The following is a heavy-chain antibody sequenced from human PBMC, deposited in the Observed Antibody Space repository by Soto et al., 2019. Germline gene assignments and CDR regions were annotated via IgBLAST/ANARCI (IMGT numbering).Heavy chain of an antibody. J-gene: IGHJ5*02. Sequence: QITLKESGPTLVKPTQTLTLTCTFSGFSLSTSGVGVGWIRQPPGKHLEWLALIYWDDDKRYSPSLKSSLTISKDTSKNQVVLTMTNMDPVDTATYYCALTYYGSGSYYNVRWFDPWGQGTLVTVSS. CDR1: GFSLSTSGVG. D-gene: IGHD3-10*01. V-gene: IGHV2-5*02. CDR3: ALTYYGSGSYYNVRWFDP. CDR2: IYWDDDK.